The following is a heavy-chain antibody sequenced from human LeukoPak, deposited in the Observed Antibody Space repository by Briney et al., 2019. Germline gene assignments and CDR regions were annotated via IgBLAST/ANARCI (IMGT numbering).Heavy chain of an antibody. Sequence: ASVKVSSKAVGFKFTSYDINWVRQASGQGLEWMGWMNPNNGNTGYAQKFQGRVTMTRDTSTSTAYMELRGLTSDDTAVYYCVRDGEGVAISVNYWFDPWGQGTLVTVSS. V-gene: IGHV1-8*01. J-gene: IGHJ5*02. CDR1: GFKFTSYD. CDR2: MNPNNGNT. D-gene: IGHD3-10*01. CDR3: VRDGEGVAISVNYWFDP.